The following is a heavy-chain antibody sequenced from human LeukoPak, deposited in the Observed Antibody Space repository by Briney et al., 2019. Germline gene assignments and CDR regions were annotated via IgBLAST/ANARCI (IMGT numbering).Heavy chain of an antibody. CDR2: ITSRNDGETT. Sequence: GGSLRLSCATSGLSFSGAWMIWVRQPPGKGLEWVGRITSRNDGETTDYAAPVKGRFTISRDDSKNTIYLQMNSLKTEDTAVYYCNTDINTIYDKVHWGQGTLVTVSS. J-gene: IGHJ4*02. V-gene: IGHV3-15*01. CDR1: GLSFSGAW. CDR3: NTDINTIYDKVH. D-gene: IGHD5/OR15-5a*01.